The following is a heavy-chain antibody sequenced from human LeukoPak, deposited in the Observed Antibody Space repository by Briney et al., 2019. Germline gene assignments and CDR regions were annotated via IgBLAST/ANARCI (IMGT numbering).Heavy chain of an antibody. CDR1: GYTFTINH. CDR3: AIVVPNDAFDI. Sequence: ASVKISCKASGYTFTINHIHWVRQAPGQGLEWMGVINPSGDSTTYAQNFQGRVTMTRDTSTSTVYMELRSLRSEDTAVYYCAIVVPNDAFDIWGQGTMVTVSS. CDR2: INPSGDST. V-gene: IGHV1-46*01. J-gene: IGHJ3*02.